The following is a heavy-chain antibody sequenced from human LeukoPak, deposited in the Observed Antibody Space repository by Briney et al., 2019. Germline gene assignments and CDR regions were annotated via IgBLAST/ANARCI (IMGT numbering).Heavy chain of an antibody. V-gene: IGHV4-4*02. CDR1: GGSFTSTNW. CDR3: AREGGFYRPLDY. J-gene: IGHJ4*02. Sequence: PSETLSLTCDVSGGSFTSTNWWTWFRQPPGKGLEWIGEVHLDGRTNYNPSLKTRLVISADLPENHISLKLTSVTAADTAVYYCAREGGFYRPLDYSGQGTLVTVSS. D-gene: IGHD6-25*01. CDR2: VHLDGRT.